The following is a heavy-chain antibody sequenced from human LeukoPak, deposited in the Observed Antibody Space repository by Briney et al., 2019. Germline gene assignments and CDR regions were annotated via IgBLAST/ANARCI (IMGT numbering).Heavy chain of an antibody. Sequence: GGSLRLSCAASGFTFSSYGMHWVRQAPGKGLEWVAVISYDGSNKYYADSVKGRFTISRDNSKNTLYLQMNSLRAEDTAVYYCAKTPYSSGWYYFDYWGQGTLVTVSS. CDR3: AKTPYSSGWYYFDY. V-gene: IGHV3-30*18. J-gene: IGHJ4*02. CDR1: GFTFSSYG. CDR2: ISYDGSNK. D-gene: IGHD6-19*01.